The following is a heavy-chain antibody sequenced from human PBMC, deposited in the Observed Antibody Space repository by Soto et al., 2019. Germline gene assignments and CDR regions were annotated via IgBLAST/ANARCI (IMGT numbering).Heavy chain of an antibody. V-gene: IGHV4-30-2*01. J-gene: IGHJ4*02. CDR2: IYHSGST. CDR1: GGSISSGGYS. CDR3: ARFTDYGSGSYTEGFGY. D-gene: IGHD3-10*01. Sequence: QLQLQESGSGLVKPSQTLSLTCAVSGGSISSGGYSWSWIRQPPGKGLEWIGYIYHSGSTYYNPSLKSRVTISVDRSKNQFSLKLSSVTAADTAVYYCARFTDYGSGSYTEGFGYWGQGTLVTVSS.